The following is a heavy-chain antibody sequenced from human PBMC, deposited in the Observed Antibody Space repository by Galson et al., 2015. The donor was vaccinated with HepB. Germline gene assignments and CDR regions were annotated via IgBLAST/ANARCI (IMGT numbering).Heavy chain of an antibody. V-gene: IGHV3-30-3*02. D-gene: IGHD1-7*01. CDR2: ISCDGSNK. CDR3: AKTPESNWNYADWFDA. Sequence: SLRLSCAVSGFTFSNSVMYWVRQAPGKGLEWVAVISCDGSNKYYADSVKGRFTISRDNSKNMLYLQMNGLRAEDTALYYCAKTPESNWNYADWFDAWGQGTLVT. J-gene: IGHJ5*02. CDR1: GFTFSNSV.